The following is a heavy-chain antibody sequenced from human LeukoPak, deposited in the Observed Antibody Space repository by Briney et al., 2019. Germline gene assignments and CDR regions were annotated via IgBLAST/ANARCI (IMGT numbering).Heavy chain of an antibody. Sequence: SETLSLTCAVSGGSISSGGYSWSWIRQPPGKGLEWIGYIYHSGSTYYNPSLKSRVTISVDRSKNQFSLKLSSVTAADTAVYYCASSYYDFWSGSKNFDYWGQGTLVTVSS. J-gene: IGHJ4*02. CDR1: GGSISSGGYS. D-gene: IGHD3-3*01. CDR3: ASSYYDFWSGSKNFDY. V-gene: IGHV4-30-2*01. CDR2: IYHSGST.